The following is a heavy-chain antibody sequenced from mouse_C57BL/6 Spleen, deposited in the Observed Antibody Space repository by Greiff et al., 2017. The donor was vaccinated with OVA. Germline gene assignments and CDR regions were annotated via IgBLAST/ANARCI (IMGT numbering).Heavy chain of an antibody. J-gene: IGHJ3*01. V-gene: IGHV1-15*01. CDR3: TRYYGSRYFAY. Sequence: VQLQESGAELVRPGASVTLSCKASGYTFTDYEMHWVKQTPVHGLEWIGAIDPETGGTAYNQKFKGKAILTADKSSSTAYMELRSLTSEDSAVYYCTRYYGSRYFAYWGQGTLVTVSA. D-gene: IGHD1-1*01. CDR2: IDPETGGT. CDR1: GYTFTDYE.